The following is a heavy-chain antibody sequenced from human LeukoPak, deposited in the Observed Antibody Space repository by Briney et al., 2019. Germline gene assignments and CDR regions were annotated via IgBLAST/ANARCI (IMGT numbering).Heavy chain of an antibody. V-gene: IGHV4-59*11. Sequence: PSETLSLTCTVSGGSMSGHHWSWIRQSPGKGPEFVGYVYYSGSTTCNPSLKSRVTISIDTSKNQFSLTLSSVTAADTAVYYCARGGWSVDYWGRGTLVTVSS. CDR2: VYYSGST. J-gene: IGHJ4*02. D-gene: IGHD6-19*01. CDR3: ARGGWSVDY. CDR1: GGSMSGHH.